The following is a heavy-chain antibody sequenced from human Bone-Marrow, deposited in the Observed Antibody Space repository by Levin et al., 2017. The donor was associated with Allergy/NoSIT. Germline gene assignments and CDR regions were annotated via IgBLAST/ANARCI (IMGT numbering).Heavy chain of an antibody. Sequence: ETLYLTCAASGFTVSSNYMSWVRQAPGKGPEWVSVIYSGGSTYYADSVKGRFTISRDNSKNTLYLQMNSLRAEDTAVYYCARGWFGELLSHWGQGTLVTVSS. V-gene: IGHV3-53*01. CDR2: IYSGGST. D-gene: IGHD3-10*01. J-gene: IGHJ4*02. CDR3: ARGWFGELLSH. CDR1: GFTVSSNY.